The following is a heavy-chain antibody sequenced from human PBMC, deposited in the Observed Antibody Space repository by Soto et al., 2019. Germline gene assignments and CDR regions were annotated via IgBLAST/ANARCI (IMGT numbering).Heavy chain of an antibody. J-gene: IGHJ4*02. CDR3: AQLALWFGEFGRGY. CDR2: ISNNGDAT. Sequence: EVFLSESGGGVTQPGGSLRLSCAAPGIKFRDSAMSWVRQAPGKGLEWVSSISNNGDATYYADSVKGRFHISRHNPEKTVFLEMNSLRVEDTAVYFCAQLALWFGEFGRGYWGQGALVNVSS. CDR1: GIKFRDSA. V-gene: IGHV3-23*01. D-gene: IGHD3-10*01.